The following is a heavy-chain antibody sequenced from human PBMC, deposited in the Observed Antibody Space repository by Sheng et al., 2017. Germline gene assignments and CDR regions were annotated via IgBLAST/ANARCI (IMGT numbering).Heavy chain of an antibody. CDR1: GFTFNDYY. J-gene: IGHJ4*02. CDR2: ISSSGTDV. D-gene: IGHD5-12*01. Sequence: QVQLVESGGGLVKPGRSLRLSCTASGFTFNDYYMSWIRQAPGKGLEWVSYISSSGTDVYYTDSVKGRFTISRDNANNSFSLQMNSLRAEDTAVYYCVRDWAFSGYDWGQGTLVSVSS. CDR3: VRDWAFSGYD. V-gene: IGHV3-11*04.